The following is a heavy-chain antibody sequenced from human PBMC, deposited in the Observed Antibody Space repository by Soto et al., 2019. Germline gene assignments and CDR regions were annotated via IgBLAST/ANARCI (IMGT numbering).Heavy chain of an antibody. D-gene: IGHD2-15*01. V-gene: IGHV3-74*01. CDR1: GLTFNRYW. J-gene: IGHJ5*02. CDR3: AREFCSGGNCYTYYFDP. Sequence: PVGSLRLSCAASGLTFNRYWMHWVRHAPGKGLVWVSHINTDGSNTNYADSVKGRFTISRDNAKSTLFLQMNSLRDEDTAVYYCAREFCSGGNCYTYYFDPWGQGIPVTVSS. CDR2: INTDGSNT.